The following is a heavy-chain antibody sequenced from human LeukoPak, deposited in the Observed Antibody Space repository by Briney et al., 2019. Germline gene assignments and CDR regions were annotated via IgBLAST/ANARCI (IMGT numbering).Heavy chain of an antibody. Sequence: PGRSLRLTCAASGFTFSSYGMHWVRQAPGKGLEWVAVISYDGSNKYYADSVKGRFTISRDNSKNTLYLQMNSLRAEDTALYYCASKGILIAMYDYWGQGTLVTVSS. CDR1: GFTFSSYG. J-gene: IGHJ4*02. CDR2: ISYDGSNK. D-gene: IGHD2-21*01. V-gene: IGHV3-30*03. CDR3: ASKGILIAMYDY.